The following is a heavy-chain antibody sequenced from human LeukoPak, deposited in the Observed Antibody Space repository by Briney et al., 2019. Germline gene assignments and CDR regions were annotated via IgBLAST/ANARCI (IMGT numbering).Heavy chain of an antibody. Sequence: GGSLRLPCAVSGFTFSSYSMSWVRQAPGKGLEWVSSIRVSGTYKYYADSVKGRFTISRDNAKNSLYLQMNSLRAEDTAVYYCAKGKDSVAGATNDYWGQGTLVTVSS. CDR3: AKGKDSVAGATNDY. J-gene: IGHJ4*02. V-gene: IGHV3-21*01. CDR1: GFTFSSYS. D-gene: IGHD6-19*01. CDR2: IRVSGTYK.